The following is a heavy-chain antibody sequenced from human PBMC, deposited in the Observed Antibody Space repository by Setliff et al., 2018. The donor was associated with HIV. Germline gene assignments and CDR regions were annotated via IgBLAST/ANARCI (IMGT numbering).Heavy chain of an antibody. CDR1: GFTFSSYE. CDR3: AKDRSGSYSLARD. D-gene: IGHD1-26*01. J-gene: IGHJ4*02. CDR2: ISSSGSTI. V-gene: IGHV3-48*03. Sequence: PGGSLRLSCAASGFTFSSYEMNWVRQAPGKGLEWLSYISSSGSTIYYADSVKGRFTVSRDNAKNSLYLQMNSLRAEDTAVYYCAKDRSGSYSLARDWGQGTLVTVSS.